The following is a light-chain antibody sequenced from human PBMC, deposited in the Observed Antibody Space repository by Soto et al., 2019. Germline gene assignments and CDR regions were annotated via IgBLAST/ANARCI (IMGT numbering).Light chain of an antibody. CDR2: DVS. Sequence: QYALTQPASVSGSPGQSITISCTGTSSDVGGYNYVSWYQQHPGKAPKLMIYDVSNRPSGVSNRFSGSKSGNTASLTISGLQAEDEADYYCSSYTISTLVVFGGGTKVTVL. V-gene: IGLV2-14*01. J-gene: IGLJ2*01. CDR3: SSYTISTLVV. CDR1: SSDVGGYNY.